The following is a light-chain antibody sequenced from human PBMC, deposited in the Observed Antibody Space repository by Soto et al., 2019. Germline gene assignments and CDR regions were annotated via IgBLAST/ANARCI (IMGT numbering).Light chain of an antibody. Sequence: DIQMTQSPFFVSASVGDRVTITCRASQDISSWLAWYQQKPGKAPKLLIYAASNLQSGVPSRFSGSGSGTDFTLTIISLQREDISAYYCQQANSFPITFGQGTRLEIK. J-gene: IGKJ5*01. CDR2: AAS. V-gene: IGKV1-12*01. CDR1: QDISSW. CDR3: QQANSFPIT.